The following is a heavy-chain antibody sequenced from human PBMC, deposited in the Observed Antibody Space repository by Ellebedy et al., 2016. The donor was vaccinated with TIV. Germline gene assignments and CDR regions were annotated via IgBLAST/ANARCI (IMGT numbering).Heavy chain of an antibody. Sequence: MPSETLSLTCTVTGGPIRNSHHYWGWIRQSPGKGPEWLGSVFHSGTAYYHPSLKSRINLSLDTSRNQVSLKVSSVTAADTAVYYCATVYPVYWHVDFWGRGTLVSVSS. D-gene: IGHD5/OR15-5a*01. CDR2: VFHSGTA. CDR1: GGPIRNSHHY. V-gene: IGHV4-39*01. J-gene: IGHJ2*01. CDR3: ATVYPVYWHVDF.